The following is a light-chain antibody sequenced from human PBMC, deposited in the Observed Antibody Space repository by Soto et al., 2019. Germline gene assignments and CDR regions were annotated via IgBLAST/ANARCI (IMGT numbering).Light chain of an antibody. CDR2: RNN. J-gene: IGLJ2*01. CDR1: SSNIGSNY. Sequence: QSVLTQPPSASWTPGQRVTISCSGSSSNIGSNYVYWYQHLPGTAPKLLIYRNNHRPSGVPDRFSGSKSGTSASLAISGLRSEDEADYYCAAWDDSLSGHVVFGGGTKVTVL. V-gene: IGLV1-47*01. CDR3: AAWDDSLSGHVV.